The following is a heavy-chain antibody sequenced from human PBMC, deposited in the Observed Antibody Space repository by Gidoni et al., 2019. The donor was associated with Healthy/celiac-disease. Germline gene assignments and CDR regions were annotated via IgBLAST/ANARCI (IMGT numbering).Heavy chain of an antibody. J-gene: IGHJ3*02. Sequence: QVQLVQSGAEVKKPGSSVKVSCKASVGTFSSYALRWVRQAPGQGLEGMGGIIPIFGTANDAQKFQGRVTITADESTSTAYMELSSLRSEDTAVYYCARGRSGNPRLGGYAFDIWGQGTMVTVSS. CDR2: IIPIFGTA. D-gene: IGHD3-3*01. V-gene: IGHV1-69*01. CDR3: ARGRSGNPRLGGYAFDI. CDR1: VGTFSSYA.